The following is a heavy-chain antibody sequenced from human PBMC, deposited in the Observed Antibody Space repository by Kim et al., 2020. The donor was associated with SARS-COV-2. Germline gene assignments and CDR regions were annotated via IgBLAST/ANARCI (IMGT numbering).Heavy chain of an antibody. CDR1: GFTFSSYA. Sequence: GGSLRLSCAASGFTFSSYAMSWVRQAPGKGLEWVSVIYSGGSSTYYADSVKGRFTISRDNSKNTLYLQMNSLRAEDTAVYYCAKLPYYYDSSGYSLYFDYWGQGTLVTVSS. CDR2: IYSGGSST. J-gene: IGHJ4*02. D-gene: IGHD3-22*01. V-gene: IGHV3-23*03. CDR3: AKLPYYYDSSGYSLYFDY.